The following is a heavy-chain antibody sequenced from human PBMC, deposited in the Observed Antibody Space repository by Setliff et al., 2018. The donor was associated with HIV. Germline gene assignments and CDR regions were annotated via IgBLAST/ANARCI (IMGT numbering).Heavy chain of an antibody. D-gene: IGHD2-21*02. CDR2: IWYDGSNK. Sequence: GGSLRLSCAASGFTFSSYGMHWVRQAPGKGLEWVAVIWYDGSNKYYADSGKGRFTISRDNSKNTLYLQMNSLRAEDTAVYYCAKDLCGGDCYDAFDIWGQGTMVTVSS. J-gene: IGHJ3*02. CDR3: AKDLCGGDCYDAFDI. V-gene: IGHV3-33*06. CDR1: GFTFSSYG.